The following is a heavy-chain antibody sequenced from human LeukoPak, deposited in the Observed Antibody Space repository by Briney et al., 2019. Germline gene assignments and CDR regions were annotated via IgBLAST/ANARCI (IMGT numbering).Heavy chain of an antibody. CDR3: ARQGGDYDYVWGSYRLYYFDY. Sequence: ETLSLTCTVSGDSINSLDLWSWVRQPPGKGMEWIGSIYYSGSTYYNPSLKSRVTISVDTSKSQFSLKLSSVTAADTAVYYCARQGGDYDYVWGSYRLYYFDYWGQGTLVTVSS. D-gene: IGHD3-16*02. J-gene: IGHJ4*02. CDR2: IYYSGST. V-gene: IGHV4-39*01. CDR1: GDSINSLDL.